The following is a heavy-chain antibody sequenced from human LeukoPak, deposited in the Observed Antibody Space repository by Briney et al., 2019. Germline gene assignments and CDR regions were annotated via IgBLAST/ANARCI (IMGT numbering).Heavy chain of an antibody. Sequence: GGSLRLSCAATGFTFSSYWMTWVRQAPGKGLEWVANIKEDGSEKYYVDSVKGRITISRDNAKNSLYLQTNSLRAEDTAVYYCARAGYSSGWYRGKYYYYGMDVWGQGTTVTVSS. J-gene: IGHJ6*02. CDR1: GFTFSSYW. CDR3: ARAGYSSGWYRGKYYYYGMDV. V-gene: IGHV3-7*03. CDR2: IKEDGSEK. D-gene: IGHD6-19*01.